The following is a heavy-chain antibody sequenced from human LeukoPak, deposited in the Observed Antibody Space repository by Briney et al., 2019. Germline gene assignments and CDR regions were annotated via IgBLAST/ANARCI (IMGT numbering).Heavy chain of an antibody. Sequence: PGGSLRLSCVASGFTFSSHWMHWVRQAPGKGLVWVARIYNTGSTTNYADSVMGRFTISRDNTRNTLYLEMSMLSVEDTAMYYCARELSTGTRRQSDAFDVWGQGTTVTVSS. D-gene: IGHD2/OR15-2a*01. CDR3: ARELSTGTRRQSDAFDV. CDR2: IYNTGSTT. V-gene: IGHV3-74*01. CDR1: GFTFSSHW. J-gene: IGHJ3*01.